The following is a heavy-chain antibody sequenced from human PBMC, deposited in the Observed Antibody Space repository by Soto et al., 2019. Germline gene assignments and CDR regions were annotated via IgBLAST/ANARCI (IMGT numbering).Heavy chain of an antibody. CDR2: ISIYNGLT. CDR3: ARVVVTAPDAFDL. D-gene: IGHD2-21*02. J-gene: IGHJ3*01. Sequence: RASVKVSCKASGYTFPSYGVTWVRQAPGQGLEWMGWISIYNGLTNYAQKLQGRVTMTTDTSTSTAYMELRSLRSDDTAVYYCARVVVTAPDAFDLWGQGTMVTVSS. V-gene: IGHV1-18*01. CDR1: GYTFPSYG.